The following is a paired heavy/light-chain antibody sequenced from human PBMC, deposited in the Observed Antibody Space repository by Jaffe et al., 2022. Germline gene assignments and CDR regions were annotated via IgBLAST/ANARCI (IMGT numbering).Light chain of an antibody. V-gene: IGKV1-13*02. CDR3: QQFNSYPSIT. J-gene: IGKJ5*01. Sequence: AIQLTQSPSSLSASVGDRVTITCRASQGISSALAWYQQKPGKAPKLLIYDASSLESGVPSRFSGSGSGTDFTLTISSLQPEDFATYYCQQFNSYPSITFGQGTRLEIK. CDR2: DAS. CDR1: QGISSA.
Heavy chain of an antibody. CDR1: GFTFDDYT. CDR2: ISWDGGST. D-gene: IGHD5-12*01. Sequence: EVQLVESGGVVVQPGGSLRLSCAASGFTFDDYTMHWVRQAPGKGLEWVSLISWDGGSTYYADSVKGRFTISRDNSKNSLYLQMNSLRTEDTALYYCAKGSGYDQSDYFDYWGQGTLVTVSS. J-gene: IGHJ4*02. V-gene: IGHV3-43*01. CDR3: AKGSGYDQSDYFDY.